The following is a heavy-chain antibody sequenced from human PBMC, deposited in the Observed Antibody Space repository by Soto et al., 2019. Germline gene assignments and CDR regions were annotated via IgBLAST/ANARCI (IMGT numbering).Heavy chain of an antibody. V-gene: IGHV3-30*18. J-gene: IGHJ4*02. D-gene: IGHD1-1*01. CDR1: GFTFSSYG. Sequence: GGSLRLSCAASGFTFSSYGMHWVRQAPGKVLECLAVISYVGSIKYYADSVKGRFTFSIDNSKNTLYLQMNSLSVEDTAVYYCAKGTGVYYFDYWGQGTLVTVSS. CDR3: AKGTGVYYFDY. CDR2: ISYVGSIK.